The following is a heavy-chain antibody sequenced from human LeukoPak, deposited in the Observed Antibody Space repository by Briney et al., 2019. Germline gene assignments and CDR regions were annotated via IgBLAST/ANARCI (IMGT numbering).Heavy chain of an antibody. V-gene: IGHV3-7*01. D-gene: IGHD4-17*01. J-gene: IGHJ4*02. CDR3: ARGNYGGTYYFDY. CDR2: IKQDGSEK. CDR1: GFTFSSYW. Sequence: GGSLRLSCAASGFTFSSYWMSWVRQAPGKGLEWVANIKQDGSEKYYVDSVKGRFTISRDNAKNSLYLQMNSLRAEDTAVYYCARGNYGGTYYFDYWGQGTLVAVSS.